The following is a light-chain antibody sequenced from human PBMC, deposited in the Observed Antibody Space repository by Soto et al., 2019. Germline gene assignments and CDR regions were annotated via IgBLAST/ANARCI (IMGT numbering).Light chain of an antibody. Sequence: EIVMTQSPATLSVSPGERVTLSCRASQSVSNNLAWYQQKPGQAPRLLIYGASSRATGIPDRFSGRGSGTDFTLIISRLEPEDFAVYYCQQFAGSFGGGTKVDIK. CDR3: QQFAGS. CDR2: GAS. V-gene: IGKV3-20*01. J-gene: IGKJ4*02. CDR1: QSVSNN.